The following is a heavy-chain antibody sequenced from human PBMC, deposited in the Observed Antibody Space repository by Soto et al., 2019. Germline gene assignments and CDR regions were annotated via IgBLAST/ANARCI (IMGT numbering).Heavy chain of an antibody. Sequence: GGSLRLSCAASGLTFRTYAMSWVRQAPGRGLEWVSAISDSGDNTYYADSVKGRSTISRDNSKDTLYLQMNSLRAEDTAVYYCVKDRSTSDWYGYFDYWGQGTLVTVSS. CDR2: ISDSGDNT. D-gene: IGHD6-19*01. J-gene: IGHJ4*02. CDR1: GLTFRTYA. CDR3: VKDRSTSDWYGYFDY. V-gene: IGHV3-23*01.